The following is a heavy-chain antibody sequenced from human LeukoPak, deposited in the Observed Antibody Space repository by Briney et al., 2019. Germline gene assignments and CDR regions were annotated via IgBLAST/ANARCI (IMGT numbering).Heavy chain of an antibody. Sequence: ASVKVSCKASGYTFTGYYMHWVRQAPGQGLEWMGWINPNSGGTNYAQKFQGRVTMTRDTSISTAYMELSRLRSDDTAAYYCARNHCSSTSCYNYYYMDVWGKGTTVTVSS. D-gene: IGHD2-2*02. CDR2: INPNSGGT. V-gene: IGHV1-2*02. J-gene: IGHJ6*03. CDR3: ARNHCSSTSCYNYYYMDV. CDR1: GYTFTGYY.